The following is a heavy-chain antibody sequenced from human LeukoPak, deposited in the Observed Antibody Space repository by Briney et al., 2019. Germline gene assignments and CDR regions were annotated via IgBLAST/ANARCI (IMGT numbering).Heavy chain of an antibody. Sequence: SETLSLTCTVSGGSISSSSYYWGWIRQPPGKGLEWIGSIYYSGSTYYNPSLKSRVTISVDTSKNQFSLKLSSGTAADTAVYYCARETIFRVVITYYFDYWGQGTLVTVSS. CDR3: ARETIFRVVITYYFDY. CDR2: IYYSGST. J-gene: IGHJ4*02. CDR1: GGSISSSSYY. D-gene: IGHD3-3*01. V-gene: IGHV4-39*07.